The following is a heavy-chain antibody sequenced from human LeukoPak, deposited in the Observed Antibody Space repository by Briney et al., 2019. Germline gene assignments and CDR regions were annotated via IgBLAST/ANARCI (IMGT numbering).Heavy chain of an antibody. CDR2: INHSGST. Sequence: SETLSLTCAVYGGSFSGYYWSGIRQPPGKGLEGIGEINHSGSTNYNPSLKSRVTISVDTSKNQFSLKLSSVTAADTAVYYCARGRYCSSTSCYTGRSYYYYYMDVWGKGTTVTVSS. CDR1: GGSFSGYY. J-gene: IGHJ6*03. D-gene: IGHD2-2*02. CDR3: ARGRYCSSTSCYTGRSYYYYYMDV. V-gene: IGHV4-34*01.